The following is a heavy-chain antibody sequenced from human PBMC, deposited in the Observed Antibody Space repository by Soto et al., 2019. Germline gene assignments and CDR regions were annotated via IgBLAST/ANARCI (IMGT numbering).Heavy chain of an antibody. V-gene: IGHV3-23*01. CDR3: AKDSGGVVFTMSLCFDY. D-gene: IGHD3-22*01. J-gene: IGHJ4*02. CDR2: ISGSGGST. CDR1: GFTFSSYA. Sequence: EVQLLESGGGLVQPGGSLRLSCAASGFTFSSYAMSWVRQAPGKGLEWVSAISGSGGSTYYADSVKGRFTISRDNSKNTLYLQMNGLGAEDTAVYYCAKDSGGVVFTMSLCFDYWGQGSLVTVSS.